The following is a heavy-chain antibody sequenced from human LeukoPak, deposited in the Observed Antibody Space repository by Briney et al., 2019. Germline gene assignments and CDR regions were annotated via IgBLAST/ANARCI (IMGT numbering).Heavy chain of an antibody. D-gene: IGHD3-3*01. V-gene: IGHV4-59*12. CDR2: IYYSGST. J-gene: IGHJ5*02. Sequence: PSETLSLTCTVSGGSISSYYWSWIRQPPGKGLEWIGYIYYSGSTNYNPSLKSRVTISVDTSKNQFSLKLSSVTAADTAVYYCARDRLRFLEWLRTSAITNWFDPWGQGTLVTVSS. CDR1: GGSISSYY. CDR3: ARDRLRFLEWLRTSAITNWFDP.